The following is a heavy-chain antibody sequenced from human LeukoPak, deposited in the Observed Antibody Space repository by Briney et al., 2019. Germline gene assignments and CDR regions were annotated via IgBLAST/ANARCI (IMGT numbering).Heavy chain of an antibody. CDR2: ITAGGDTT. CDR1: GFTFSNAW. Sequence: GGSLRLSCAVSGFTFSNAWMTWFRQAPGKGLEWISGITAGGDTTHHTDSVQGRFSISRDNSKNTLFLQMNSLRVEDTALYYCARAYGTNGYFQLPIDYWGQGILVSVSS. V-gene: IGHV3-23*01. J-gene: IGHJ4*02. D-gene: IGHD2-8*01. CDR3: ARAYGTNGYFQLPIDY.